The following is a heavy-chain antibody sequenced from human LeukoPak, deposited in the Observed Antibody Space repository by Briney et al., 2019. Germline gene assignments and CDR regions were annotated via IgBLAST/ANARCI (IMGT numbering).Heavy chain of an antibody. V-gene: IGHV3-7*01. D-gene: IGHD1-14*01. CDR3: ARNQRRLDY. J-gene: IGHJ4*02. Sequence: GGSLRLSWAASGFTFSSYWMSWVRQAPGEGLEWVANIKQDGSEKYYVDSVKGRFTISRDNAKNSLYLQVNSLRAEDTAVYYCARNQRRLDYWGQGTLVTVSS. CDR1: GFTFSSYW. CDR2: IKQDGSEK.